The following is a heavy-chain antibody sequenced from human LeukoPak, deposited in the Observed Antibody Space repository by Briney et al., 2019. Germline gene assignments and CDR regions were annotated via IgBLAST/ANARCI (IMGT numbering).Heavy chain of an antibody. CDR3: ARHSGYDSRYFDY. V-gene: IGHV4-39*01. D-gene: IGHD5-12*01. J-gene: IGHJ4*02. CDR1: GGSISSGTYY. CDR2: IYDNGRT. Sequence: SGTLSLTCTLSGGSISSGTYYWAWIRQPPGKGLEWIGSIYDNGRTYYKPSLKSRVTISVDTSKNQFSLKLGTITAADTAIYYCARHSGYDSRYFDYWGQGTLVAVSS.